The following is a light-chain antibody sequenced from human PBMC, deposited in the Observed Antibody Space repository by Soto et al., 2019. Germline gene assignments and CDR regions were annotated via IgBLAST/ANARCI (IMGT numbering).Light chain of an antibody. J-gene: IGKJ4*01. Sequence: DIVMTQSPDSLAVSLGERATIDCKSSESVLYSPSNKNYLAWYQQKPGQPPQLLIYWASTRESGVPDRFSGSGSGTDFTLTISSLQADDVAVYYCQQYYVTPLTFGGGTKVEIK. CDR2: WAS. V-gene: IGKV4-1*01. CDR1: ESVLYSPSNKNY. CDR3: QQYYVTPLT.